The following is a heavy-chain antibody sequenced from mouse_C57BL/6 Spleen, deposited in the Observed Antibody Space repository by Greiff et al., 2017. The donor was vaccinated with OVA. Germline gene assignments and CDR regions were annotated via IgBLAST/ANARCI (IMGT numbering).Heavy chain of an antibody. D-gene: IGHD2-12*01. CDR3: ARRGIDAMDY. Sequence: EVQLVESGPGLVKPSQSLSLTCSVTGYSITSGYYWNWLRQFPGNKLEWMGYISYDGSNNYNPSLKNRISITRDTSKNQFFLKLNSVTTEDTATYYCARRGIDAMDYWGQGTSVTVSS. CDR1: GYSITSGYY. J-gene: IGHJ4*01. V-gene: IGHV3-6*01. CDR2: ISYDGSN.